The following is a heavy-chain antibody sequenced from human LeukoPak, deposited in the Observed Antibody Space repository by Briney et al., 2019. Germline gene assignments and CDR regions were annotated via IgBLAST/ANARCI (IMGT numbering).Heavy chain of an antibody. CDR3: ARVKDHSDAFDI. Sequence: SETPSLTCTVSGNSISSGDNYWSWIRQPAGKGLEWIGRIYTSGSTNYNPSLKSRVTISGDTSKNQFSLRLSSVTAADTAVYYCARVKDHSDAFDIWGQGTMVTVSS. D-gene: IGHD2-15*01. CDR2: IYTSGST. V-gene: IGHV4-61*02. J-gene: IGHJ3*02. CDR1: GNSISSGDNY.